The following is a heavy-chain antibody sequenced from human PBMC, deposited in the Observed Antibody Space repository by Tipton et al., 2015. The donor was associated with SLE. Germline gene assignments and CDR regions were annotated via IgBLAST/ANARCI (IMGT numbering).Heavy chain of an antibody. D-gene: IGHD3-16*02. CDR1: DDMFTSFG. Sequence: QLVQSGAEVKKPGASVKVSCESSDDMFTSFGISWVRRAPGQGLEWMGWISGHNGAAHYAQKFQGRVTMTTDTSPLTAHMELRRLKCADRDVYDCARVAPMSMVAGVIPEYLVYWSPGAMVPVSS. CDR2: ISGHNGAA. J-gene: IGHJ4*02. V-gene: IGHV1-18*01. CDR3: ARVAPMSMVAGVIPEYLVY.